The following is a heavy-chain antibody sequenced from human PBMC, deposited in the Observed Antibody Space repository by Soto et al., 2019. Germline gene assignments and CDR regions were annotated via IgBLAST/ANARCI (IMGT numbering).Heavy chain of an antibody. CDR3: ARLDDYSNYFDY. J-gene: IGHJ4*02. V-gene: IGHV4-30-2*01. CDR2: IYHSGST. Sequence: QLQLQESGSGLVKPSQTLSLTCAVSGGSISSGGYSWSWIRQPPGKGLEWIGYIYHSGSTYYNPSLKSRVTISVDRTKNQFSLKLRSVTAADTAVYYCARLDDYSNYFDYWGQGTLVTVAS. CDR1: GGSISSGGYS. D-gene: IGHD4-4*01.